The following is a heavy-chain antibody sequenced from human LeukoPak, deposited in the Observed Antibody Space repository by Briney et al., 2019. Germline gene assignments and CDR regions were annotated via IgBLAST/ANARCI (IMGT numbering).Heavy chain of an antibody. Sequence: SVKVSCKASGGTFSSYAISWVRQAPGQGLEWMGRIIPIFGIANYAQKFQGRVTITADKSTSTAYMELSSLRSEDTAVYYCASSSGLPDSFDIWGQGTMVTVSS. J-gene: IGHJ3*02. CDR3: ASSSGLPDSFDI. V-gene: IGHV1-69*04. CDR1: GGTFSSYA. CDR2: IIPIFGIA. D-gene: IGHD3-22*01.